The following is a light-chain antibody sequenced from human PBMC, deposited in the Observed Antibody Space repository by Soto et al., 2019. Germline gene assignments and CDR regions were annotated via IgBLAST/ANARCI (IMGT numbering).Light chain of an antibody. V-gene: IGLV2-14*01. Sequence: QSALTQPASVSGSPGQSITISCTGTSSDVGGYNYVSWYQQHPGKAPKLMIYEVSNRPSGVSNRFSGSKSGNTASLTISGLQAEDEADYYCNSYTSSSTVIFGGGTKLIVL. CDR3: NSYTSSSTVI. CDR1: SSDVGGYNY. J-gene: IGLJ2*01. CDR2: EVS.